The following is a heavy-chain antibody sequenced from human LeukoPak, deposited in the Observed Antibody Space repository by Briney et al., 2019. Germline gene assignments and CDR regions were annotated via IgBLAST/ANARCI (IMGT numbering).Heavy chain of an antibody. V-gene: IGHV4-59*12. Sequence: SETLSLTCTVSGGSISSYYWSWIRQPPGKGLEWIGYIYYSGSTNYNPSLKSRVTISVDTSKNQFSLKLSSVTAADTAVYYCAREVEWFDAFDIWGQGTMVTVSS. J-gene: IGHJ3*02. D-gene: IGHD3-3*01. CDR2: IYYSGST. CDR1: GGSISSYY. CDR3: AREVEWFDAFDI.